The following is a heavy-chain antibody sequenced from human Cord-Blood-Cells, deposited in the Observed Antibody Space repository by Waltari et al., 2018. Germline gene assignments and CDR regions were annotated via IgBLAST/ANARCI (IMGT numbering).Heavy chain of an antibody. CDR1: GGTFSSYA. V-gene: IGHV1-69*01. CDR2: MIPIFGTA. J-gene: IGHJ6*02. D-gene: IGHD1-26*01. Sequence: QVQLVQSGAEVKKPGSSVKVSCKASGGTFSSYAISWVRQAPGQGLEWMGVMIPIFGTANYAQNFEGRVTSTADDSTSTAYLELSSLRSEDTAVYYCAGWELLRYYYYGMYFWGQGTTVTVSS. CDR3: AGWELLRYYYYGMYF.